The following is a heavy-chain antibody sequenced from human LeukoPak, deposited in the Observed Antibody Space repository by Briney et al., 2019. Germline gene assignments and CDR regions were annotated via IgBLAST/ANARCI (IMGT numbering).Heavy chain of an antibody. D-gene: IGHD2-21*02. V-gene: IGHV3-66*02. CDR2: IYSGGST. J-gene: IGHJ3*02. CDR1: GFTVSSNY. CDR3: ASGVYCGGDCMGAFDI. Sequence: GSLRLSCAASGFTVSSNYMSWVRQAPGKGLEWVSVIYSGGSTYYADSVKGRFTISRDNSKNTLYLQMNSLRAEDTAVYYCASGVYCGGDCMGAFDIWGQGTMVTVSS.